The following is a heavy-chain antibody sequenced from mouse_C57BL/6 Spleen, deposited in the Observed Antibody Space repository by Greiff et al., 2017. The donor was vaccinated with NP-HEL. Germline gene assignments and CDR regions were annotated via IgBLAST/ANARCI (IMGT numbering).Heavy chain of an antibody. CDR3: AKDDGYFSAWFAY. J-gene: IGHJ3*01. CDR2: IYPGDGDT. CDR1: GYAFSSSW. Sequence: VQLQQSGPELVKPGASVKISCKASGYAFSSSWMNWVKQRPGKGLEWIGRIYPGDGDTNYNGKFKGKATLTADKSSSTAYMQLSSLTSEDSAVYFCAKDDGYFSAWFAYWGQGTLVTVSA. D-gene: IGHD2-3*01. V-gene: IGHV1-82*01.